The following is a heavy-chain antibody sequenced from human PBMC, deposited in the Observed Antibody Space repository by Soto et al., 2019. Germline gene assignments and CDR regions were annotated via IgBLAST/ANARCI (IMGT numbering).Heavy chain of an antibody. J-gene: IGHJ5*02. D-gene: IGHD2-2*01. CDR1: GYSFTSYW. CDR3: ARLEYCSSTTCLNWFDP. CDR2: IYPGDADT. Sequence: EVQLVQSGAEAKKPGESLKISCKGSGYSFTSYWIGWVRQMPGKGLEWMGIIYPGDADTRYSPSFQGQVTIAADKSISTAYLQWSSLKASDTAMYYCARLEYCSSTTCLNWFDPWGQGTLVSVSS. V-gene: IGHV5-51*01.